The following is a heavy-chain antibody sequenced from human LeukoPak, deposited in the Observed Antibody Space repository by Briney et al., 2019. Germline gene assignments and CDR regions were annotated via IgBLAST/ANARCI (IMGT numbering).Heavy chain of an antibody. CDR2: IPYDGSNK. D-gene: IGHD5-18*01. CDR1: GFTFSSYA. CDR3: AREGYSYGRGYFDY. J-gene: IGHJ4*02. V-gene: IGHV3-30-3*01. Sequence: GGSLRLSCAASGFTFSSYAMHWVRQAPGKGLEWVAVIPYDGSNKYYADSVKGRFTISRDNSKNTLYLQMNSLRAEDTAVYYCAREGYSYGRGYFDYWGQGTLVTVSS.